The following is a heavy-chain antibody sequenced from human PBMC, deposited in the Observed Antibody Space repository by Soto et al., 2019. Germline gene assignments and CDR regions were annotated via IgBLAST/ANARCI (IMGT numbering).Heavy chain of an antibody. D-gene: IGHD3-10*01. Sequence: SGPTLVHPPQTLTLTCTFSGFSLSTSGVGVGWIRQPPGKALEWLALIYWDDDKRYSPSLKSRLTITKDTSKNQVVLTMTNMDPVDTATYYCAHGGRYYYGSGSYFGYWGQGTLVTVSS. J-gene: IGHJ4*02. V-gene: IGHV2-5*02. CDR1: GFSLSTSGVG. CDR2: IYWDDDK. CDR3: AHGGRYYYGSGSYFGY.